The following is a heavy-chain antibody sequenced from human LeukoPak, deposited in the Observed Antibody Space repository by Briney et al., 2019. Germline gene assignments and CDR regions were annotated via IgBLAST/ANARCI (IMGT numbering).Heavy chain of an antibody. CDR3: AREVRHRSYNWFDL. D-gene: IGHD3-16*02. CDR1: GYTFTSHD. Sequence: RASVTVSCTASGYTFTSHDINWVRQATGQGLEWMGWMNPNVGNTGYAQKFQGRVTFTRNTSISTAYMELTSLRSEDTAVYYCAREVRHRSYNWFDLWGQGTLVTVSS. J-gene: IGHJ5*02. CDR2: MNPNVGNT. V-gene: IGHV1-8*03.